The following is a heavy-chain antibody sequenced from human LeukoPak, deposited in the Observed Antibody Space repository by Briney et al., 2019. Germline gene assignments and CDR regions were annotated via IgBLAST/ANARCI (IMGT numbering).Heavy chain of an antibody. Sequence: PGGSLRLSCAASGFTFSSYGMSWVRQAPGRGLEWVSAISGSGGSTYYADSVKGRFTISRDNSKNTLYLQMNSLRAEGTAVYYXXXXLGWEPGGRLIAFDIWGQGTMVTVSS. D-gene: IGHD1-26*01. CDR1: GFTFSSYG. CDR3: XXXLGWEPGGRLIAFDI. V-gene: IGHV3-23*01. CDR2: ISGSGGST. J-gene: IGHJ3*02.